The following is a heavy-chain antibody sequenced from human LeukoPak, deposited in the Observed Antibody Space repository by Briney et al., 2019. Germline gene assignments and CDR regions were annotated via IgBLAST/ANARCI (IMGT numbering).Heavy chain of an antibody. D-gene: IGHD5-12*01. J-gene: IGHJ5*02. V-gene: IGHV1-8*03. CDR2: MNPNSDNT. CDR1: GYTFTGYY. Sequence: GASVKVSCKASGYTFTGYYMHWVRQAPGQGLEWMGGMNPNSDNTGYAQKFQGRVTFTRNTSISTAYMELSSLRSEDTAVYYCARAGRFDSGHAWFDPWGQGTLVTVS. CDR3: ARAGRFDSGHAWFDP.